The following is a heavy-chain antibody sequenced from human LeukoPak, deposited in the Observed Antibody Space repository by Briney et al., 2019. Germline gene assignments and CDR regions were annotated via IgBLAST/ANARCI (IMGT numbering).Heavy chain of an antibody. Sequence: GGSLRLSCAASGFTFSSYSMYWVRQAPGKGLEWVSSISSSSSYIYYADSVKGRFTISRDNAKNSLYLQMNSLRAEDTAVYYCARDPIAAAGTSYFDYWGQGTLVTVSS. D-gene: IGHD6-13*01. V-gene: IGHV3-21*01. CDR3: ARDPIAAAGTSYFDY. J-gene: IGHJ4*02. CDR1: GFTFSSYS. CDR2: ISSSSSYI.